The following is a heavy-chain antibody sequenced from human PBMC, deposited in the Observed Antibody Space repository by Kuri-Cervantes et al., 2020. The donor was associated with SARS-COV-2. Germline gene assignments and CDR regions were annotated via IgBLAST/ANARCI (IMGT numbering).Heavy chain of an antibody. CDR1: GGSFSGYY. CDR2: INHSGST. V-gene: IGHV4-34*01. D-gene: IGHD1-14*01. Sequence: GSLRLSCAVYGGSFSGYYWSWIRQPPGKGLEWIGEINHSGSTNYNPSLKSRVTISVDTSKNQFSLKLSSVTAADTAVYDCARHRWFDPWGQGTLVTVSS. CDR3: ARHRWFDP. J-gene: IGHJ5*02.